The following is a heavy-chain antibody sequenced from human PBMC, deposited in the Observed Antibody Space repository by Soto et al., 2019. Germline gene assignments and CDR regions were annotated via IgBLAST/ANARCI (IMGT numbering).Heavy chain of an antibody. V-gene: IGHV4-31*03. Sequence: SETLSLTRTVSGGSISSGGYYWSWIRQHPGKGLEWIGYIYYSGSTYYNLSLKSRVTISVDTSKNQFSLKLSSVTAADTAVYYCASAPTWLGSSWYALDYWGQGTLVTVSS. D-gene: IGHD6-13*01. CDR3: ASAPTWLGSSWYALDY. CDR2: IYYSGST. J-gene: IGHJ4*02. CDR1: GGSISSGGYY.